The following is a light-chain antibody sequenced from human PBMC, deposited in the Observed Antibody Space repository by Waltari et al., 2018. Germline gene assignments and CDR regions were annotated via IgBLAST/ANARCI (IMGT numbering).Light chain of an antibody. Sequence: IFFTHSPATLSPSPGARATLPCRATQTVITYLAWYQQKPGQAPRLLIYDASNRATGVPARFSGSGSGTDFTLTISSLEPEDFAFYYCQQRYKWPPITFGQGTRLEIK. V-gene: IGKV3-11*01. CDR2: DAS. CDR1: QTVITY. CDR3: QQRYKWPPIT. J-gene: IGKJ5*01.